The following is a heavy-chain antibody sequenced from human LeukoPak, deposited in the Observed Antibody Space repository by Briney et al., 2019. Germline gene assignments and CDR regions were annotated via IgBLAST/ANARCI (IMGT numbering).Heavy chain of an antibody. V-gene: IGHV3-21*01. CDR2: ISTSSSYI. D-gene: IGHD3-10*01. CDR3: AKDMAAYYYASGNIDY. Sequence: GGSLRLSCAASGFTFSSYSMNWVRQAPGKGLEWVSSISTSSSYIHYADSVKGRFTISRDNAKNSLYLQMNSLRAEDTAVYYCAKDMAAYYYASGNIDYWGQGTLVTVSS. J-gene: IGHJ4*02. CDR1: GFTFSSYS.